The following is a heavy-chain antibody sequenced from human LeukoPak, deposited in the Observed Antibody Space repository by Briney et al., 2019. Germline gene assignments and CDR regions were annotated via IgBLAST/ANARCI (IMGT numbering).Heavy chain of an antibody. CDR2: INHSGST. V-gene: IGHV4-34*01. CDR3: ARPGSYWRYFDY. J-gene: IGHJ4*02. D-gene: IGHD1-26*01. Sequence: SETLSLTCAVYGGSFSGYYWSWIRQPPGKGLEWIGEINHSGSTNYNPSLKSRVTISVDTSKNQFSLKLSSVTAADTAVYYCARPGSYWRYFDYWGQGTLVTVSS. CDR1: GGSFSGYY.